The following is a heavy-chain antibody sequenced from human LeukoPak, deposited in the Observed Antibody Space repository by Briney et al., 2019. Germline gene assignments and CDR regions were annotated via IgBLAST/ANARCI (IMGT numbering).Heavy chain of an antibody. CDR1: GFIFSSYS. Sequence: GGSLRLSCAASGFIFSSYSMSWVRQAPGRGLEWVSYINGPSDTIYYAGSVKGRFSISRDNAKYSVYLQMSSLRAEDTAVYYCTTYGRDGYRGYFWGQGALVIVSS. CDR2: INGPSDTI. D-gene: IGHD5-24*01. J-gene: IGHJ4*02. V-gene: IGHV3-48*04. CDR3: TTYGRDGYRGYF.